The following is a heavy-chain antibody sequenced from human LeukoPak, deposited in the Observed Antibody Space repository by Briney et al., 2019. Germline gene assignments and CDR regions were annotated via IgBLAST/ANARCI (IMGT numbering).Heavy chain of an antibody. Sequence: GGSLRLSCAASGFIFSSYWMSWVRQAPGKGLEWVANIKQDGSEKYYVDSVKGRFTISRDNAKNSLYLQMNSLRAEDTAVYYCARRPTTEYYFDYWGQGTLVTVSS. CDR1: GFIFSSYW. CDR3: ARRPTTEYYFDY. J-gene: IGHJ4*02. V-gene: IGHV3-7*01. D-gene: IGHD1-26*01. CDR2: IKQDGSEK.